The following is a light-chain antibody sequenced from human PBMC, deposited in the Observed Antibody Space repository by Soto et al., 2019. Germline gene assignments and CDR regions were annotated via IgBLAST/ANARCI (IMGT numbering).Light chain of an antibody. J-gene: IGLJ1*01. Sequence: QSVLTQPRSVSAAPGQTVTISCTGRSSNIGAGSDVHWYQQLPGTAPKLLIYGNSNRPSGAPDRFSGSKSGTSASLAIPGLQAGDEADYYCQSYDSSLSGYVFGTGTKVTVL. CDR2: GNS. V-gene: IGLV1-40*01. CDR3: QSYDSSLSGYV. CDR1: SSNIGAGSD.